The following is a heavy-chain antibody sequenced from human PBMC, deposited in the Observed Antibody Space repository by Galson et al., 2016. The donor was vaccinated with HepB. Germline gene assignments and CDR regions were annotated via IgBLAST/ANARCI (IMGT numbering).Heavy chain of an antibody. CDR3: AREGSGGFDY. V-gene: IGHV3-7*01. CDR1: GFTFSRYW. Sequence: SLRLSCAASGFTFSRYWVSWVRQIPGKGPELVANIKQDVRETSFWDSVKGRFTISRDNAKNSLYLQMNSLRAEDTAVYYCAREGSGGFDYWGQGTLVTVSS. CDR2: IKQDVRET. D-gene: IGHD3-16*01. J-gene: IGHJ4*02.